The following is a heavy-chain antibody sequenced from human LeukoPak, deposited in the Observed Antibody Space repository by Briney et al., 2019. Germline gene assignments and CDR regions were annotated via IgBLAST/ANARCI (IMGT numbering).Heavy chain of an antibody. V-gene: IGHV4-39*07. D-gene: IGHD3-22*01. CDR3: AREGRDSYDSSGYSPDY. Sequence: SSETLSLTWTVSGGSIRSSNYYWGWVRQPPGKGLEWIGTIYYSGSTYYNPSLRSRVTISVDMSKNQFSLKLNSMTAADTAVYYCAREGRDSYDSSGYSPDYWGPGALVTVSS. CDR2: IYYSGST. J-gene: IGHJ4*02. CDR1: GGSIRSSNYY.